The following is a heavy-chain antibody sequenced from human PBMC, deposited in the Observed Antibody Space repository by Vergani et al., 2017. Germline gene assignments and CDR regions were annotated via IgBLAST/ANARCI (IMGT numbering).Heavy chain of an antibody. CDR1: GGSFSGYY. Sequence: QVQLQQWGAGLLKPSETLSLTCAVYGGSFSGYYWSWIRQPPGKGLEWMGEINHSGSTNYNPSLKSRVTISVDKSKNQFALKRSSLTAADTAVYYCAGVAVPASMLIRIHHRGGMDVWGQGTTVTVSS. J-gene: IGHJ6*02. V-gene: IGHV4-34*01. CDR2: INHSGST. CDR3: AGVAVPASMLIRIHHRGGMDV. D-gene: IGHD2-2*01.